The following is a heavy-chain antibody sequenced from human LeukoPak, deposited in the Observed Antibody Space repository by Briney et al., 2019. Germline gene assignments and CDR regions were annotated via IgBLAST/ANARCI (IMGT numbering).Heavy chain of an antibody. V-gene: IGHV3-64*01. CDR1: GFIFSNYG. D-gene: IGHD6-19*01. Sequence: PGGSLRLSCAASGFIFSNYGMHWVRQAPGRGLEFVSRISSNGGSTYYANSLKGRFTISRGNSKNTVYLQMASLRPEDMAVYYCARVPFSSAWYDYWGQGTLVTVSS. CDR2: ISSNGGST. CDR3: ARVPFSSAWYDY. J-gene: IGHJ4*02.